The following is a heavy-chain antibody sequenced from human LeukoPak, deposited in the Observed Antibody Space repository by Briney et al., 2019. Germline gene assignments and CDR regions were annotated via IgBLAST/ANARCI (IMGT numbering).Heavy chain of an antibody. V-gene: IGHV4-4*07. CDR1: GGSISSYY. CDR3: ARDLMIAASLFDP. D-gene: IGHD6-13*01. CDR2: MYTTGST. J-gene: IGHJ5*02. Sequence: PSETLSLTCTVSGGSISSYYWSWIRQPAGKGLEWIGRMYTTGSTNYNPSLKSRVTMSVDTSKNQFSLKLTSVTAADTAVYYCARDLMIAASLFDPWGQGTLVTVSS.